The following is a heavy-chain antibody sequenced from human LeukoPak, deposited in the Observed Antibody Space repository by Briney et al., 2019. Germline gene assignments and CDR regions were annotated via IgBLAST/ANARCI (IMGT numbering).Heavy chain of an antibody. CDR3: AKPRGLTIVGAHFDY. D-gene: IGHD1-26*01. Sequence: GGSLRLSCAASGFTFSSYAMSWVRQAPGKGLEWVSGISGSSGSTYYADSVKGLFTISRDNSKNTLYLQMNSLRAEDTALYYCAKPRGLTIVGAHFDYWGQGTLVIVSS. CDR1: GFTFSSYA. J-gene: IGHJ4*02. V-gene: IGHV3-23*01. CDR2: ISGSSGST.